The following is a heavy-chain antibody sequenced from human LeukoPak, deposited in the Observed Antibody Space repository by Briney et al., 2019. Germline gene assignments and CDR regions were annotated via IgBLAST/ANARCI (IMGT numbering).Heavy chain of an antibody. V-gene: IGHV4-30-4*01. J-gene: IGHJ5*02. CDR1: GGSITSGDYY. Sequence: SETLSLTCTVSGGSITSGDYYWSWIRQPPGKGLEWIAYMYYSGSTYYNPSLKSRVTMSADTSKDQFSLKLSSVTAADTAVYYCARPYYYDSRIDPWGQGTLVTVSS. D-gene: IGHD3-22*01. CDR2: MYYSGST. CDR3: ARPYYYDSRIDP.